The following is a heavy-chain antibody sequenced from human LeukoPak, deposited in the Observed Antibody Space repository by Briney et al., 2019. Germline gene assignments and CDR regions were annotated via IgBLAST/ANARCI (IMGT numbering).Heavy chain of an antibody. CDR2: ISDSSRTS. Sequence: GGSVSLSCADSTITFSSYAMTWVRQAPGKGLEWGSSISDSSRTSYYADSVKGRFTISRDNSKSTLYLQMNSLRAEDTAVYYCAKIGFAAGTVDWGQGTLVTVSS. CDR1: TITFSSYA. V-gene: IGHV3-23*01. CDR3: AKIGFAAGTVD. J-gene: IGHJ4*02. D-gene: IGHD6-13*01.